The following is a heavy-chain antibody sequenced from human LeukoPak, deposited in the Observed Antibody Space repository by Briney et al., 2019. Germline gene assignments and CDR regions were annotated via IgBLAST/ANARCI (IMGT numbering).Heavy chain of an antibody. CDR2: IKSKTDGGTT. CDR3: TTEDFWSGYYKFDY. V-gene: IGHV3-15*01. Sequence: GGSLRLSCAASGFTFSNAWMSWVRQAPGKGLEWVGRIKSKTDGGTTDYAAPVKGRFTISRDDSKNTLYLQMNSLKTEDTAVYYCTTEDFWSGYYKFDYWGQGTLVTVSS. CDR1: GFTFSNAW. D-gene: IGHD3-3*01. J-gene: IGHJ4*02.